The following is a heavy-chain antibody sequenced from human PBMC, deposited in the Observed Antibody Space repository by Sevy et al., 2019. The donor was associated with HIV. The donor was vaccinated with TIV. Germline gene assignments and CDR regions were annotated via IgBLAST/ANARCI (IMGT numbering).Heavy chain of an antibody. CDR1: GFTFDDYG. Sequence: GESLKISCAASGFTFDDYGMSWVRQAPGKGLEWVSGINWNGGSTGYADSVKGRFTISRDNAKNSLYLQMNSLRAEDTALYYCARVRVDYGSGYFDYWGQGTLVTVSS. J-gene: IGHJ4*02. D-gene: IGHD3-10*01. CDR2: INWNGGST. CDR3: ARVRVDYGSGYFDY. V-gene: IGHV3-20*04.